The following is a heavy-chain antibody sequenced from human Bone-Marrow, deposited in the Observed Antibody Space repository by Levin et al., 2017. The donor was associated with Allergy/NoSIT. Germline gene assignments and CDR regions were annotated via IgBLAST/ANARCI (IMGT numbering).Heavy chain of an antibody. CDR1: GFTFSRYY. D-gene: IGHD6-19*01. CDR2: TSGSSNYT. J-gene: IGHJ4*02. CDR3: ARVTAVTSGWQKGVDY. Sequence: PGGSLRLSCAASGFTFSRYYMSWIRQVPGKGLEWLAYTSGSSNYTNHADSVKGRFTISRDNAKNSLYLQMNSLGAEDTAIYYCARVTAVTSGWQKGVDYWGQGILVTVSS. V-gene: IGHV3-11*05.